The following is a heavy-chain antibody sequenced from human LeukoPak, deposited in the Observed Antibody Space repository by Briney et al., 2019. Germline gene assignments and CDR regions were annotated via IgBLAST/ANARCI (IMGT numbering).Heavy chain of an antibody. Sequence: GGSLRLSCAASGFTFSTYWMTWVRQAPGKGLEWVANIKQDGNEKYYVDSVKGRFTISRDNAKNSLYLQMNSLRAEDTAVYYCASGYSSSWATFDYWGQGTLVTVSS. CDR1: GFTFSTYW. J-gene: IGHJ4*02. CDR2: IKQDGNEK. D-gene: IGHD6-13*01. CDR3: ASGYSSSWATFDY. V-gene: IGHV3-7*01.